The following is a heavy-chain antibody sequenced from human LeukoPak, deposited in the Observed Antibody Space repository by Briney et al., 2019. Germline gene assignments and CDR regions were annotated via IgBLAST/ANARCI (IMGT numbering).Heavy chain of an antibody. CDR2: IIPIFGTA. CDR3: AREGYCSSTSCYPQWDY. Sequence: ASVKVSCKASGGTFSSYVISWVRQAPGQGLEWMGGIIPIFGTANYAQKFQGRVTITADESTSTAYMELSSLRSEDTAVYYCAREGYCSSTSCYPQWDYWGQGTLVTVSS. CDR1: GGTFSSYV. J-gene: IGHJ4*02. D-gene: IGHD2-2*01. V-gene: IGHV1-69*13.